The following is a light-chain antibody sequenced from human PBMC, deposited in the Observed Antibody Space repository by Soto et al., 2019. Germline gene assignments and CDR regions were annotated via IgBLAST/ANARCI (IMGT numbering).Light chain of an antibody. CDR2: EVN. CDR3: SSYAGSSNV. CDR1: RGDVGGYNY. V-gene: IGLV2-8*01. J-gene: IGLJ1*01. Sequence: QSALTQPPSASGSPGQSVAISCTGTRGDVGGYNYVSWYQHHPGKAPKLMIYEVNKRPSGVPDRFSGSKSGNTASLTVSGLQAEDEADYYCSSYAGSSNVFGTGTKLTVL.